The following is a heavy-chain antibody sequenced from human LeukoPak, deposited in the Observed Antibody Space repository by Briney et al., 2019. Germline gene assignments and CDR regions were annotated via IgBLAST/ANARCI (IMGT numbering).Heavy chain of an antibody. Sequence: GGSLRLSCAASGFTVSSNYMSWVRQAPGKGLEWVSVIYSGGSTYYADSVKGRFTISRDNSKNTLYLQMNSLRAEDTAVYYCASLNGGNSDHYWGQGTLVTVSS. J-gene: IGHJ4*02. CDR1: GFTVSSNY. CDR3: ASLNGGNSDHY. V-gene: IGHV3-53*01. CDR2: IYSGGST. D-gene: IGHD4-23*01.